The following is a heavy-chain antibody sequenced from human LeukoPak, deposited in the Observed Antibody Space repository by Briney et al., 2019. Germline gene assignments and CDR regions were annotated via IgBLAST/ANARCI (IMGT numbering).Heavy chain of an antibody. J-gene: IGHJ6*02. CDR1: GFTFSSYG. V-gene: IGHV3-74*03. Sequence: GGSLRLSCAASGFTFSSYGMHWVRQAPGKGLEWVSRIDSDGSTTKYADSVKGRFTISRDNAKNTVYLQMNSLRAEDTAVYYCARDTYYYNSSTFYHYYYGMDVWGQGTTVTVSS. CDR2: IDSDGSTT. CDR3: ARDTYYYNSSTFYHYYYGMDV. D-gene: IGHD2/OR15-2a*01.